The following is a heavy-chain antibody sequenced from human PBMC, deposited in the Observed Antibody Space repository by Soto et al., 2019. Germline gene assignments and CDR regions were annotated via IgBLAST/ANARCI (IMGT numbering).Heavy chain of an antibody. CDR1: GFTFSSYG. CDR3: AKNEGYSSGWYLD. J-gene: IGHJ4*02. CDR2: ICGSGGST. V-gene: IGHV3-23*01. D-gene: IGHD6-19*01. Sequence: EVQQLESGGGLVQPGGSLRLSCAASGFTFSSYGMSWVRQAPGKGLEWVSAICGSGGSTYNADSVKGRFTISRDNSKNTLYLQMNSLRAEDTAVDYCAKNEGYSSGWYLDWGQGTLVTVSS.